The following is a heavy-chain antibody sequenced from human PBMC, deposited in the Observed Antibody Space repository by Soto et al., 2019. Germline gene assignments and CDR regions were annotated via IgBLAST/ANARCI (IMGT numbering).Heavy chain of an antibody. V-gene: IGHV1-69*13. CDR2: IIPIFGTA. CDR1: GGTFSSYA. J-gene: IGHJ6*02. CDR3: ADCRSTSCYRYYYGMDV. D-gene: IGHD2-2*02. Sequence: VKVSCKASGGTFSSYAISWVRQAPGQGLEWMGGIIPIFGTANYAQKFQGRVTITADESTSTAYMELSSLRSEDTAVYYCADCRSTSCYRYYYGMDVWGQGTTVTVSS.